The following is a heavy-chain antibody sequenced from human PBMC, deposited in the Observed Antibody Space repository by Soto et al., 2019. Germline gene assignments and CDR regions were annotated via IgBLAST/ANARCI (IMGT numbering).Heavy chain of an antibody. CDR3: AKWGPRDSGSYDY. CDR1: GFTFSSYA. J-gene: IGHJ4*02. CDR2: ISGSGGST. Sequence: GGSLRLSCAASGFTFSSYAMSWVRQAPGKGLEWVSAISGSGGSTYYADSVKGRFTISRDNSKNTLYLQMNSLRAGGTAVYYCAKWGPRDSGSYDYWGQGTLVTVSS. V-gene: IGHV3-23*01. D-gene: IGHD1-26*01.